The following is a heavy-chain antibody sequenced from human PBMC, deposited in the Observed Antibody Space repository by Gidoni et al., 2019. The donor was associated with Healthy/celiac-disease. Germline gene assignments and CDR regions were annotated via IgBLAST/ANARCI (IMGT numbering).Heavy chain of an antibody. J-gene: IGHJ3*02. CDR3: AREGDAFDI. CDR1: GFTFSSYS. CDR2: ISSSSSYI. V-gene: IGHV3-21*01. Sequence: EVQLVESGGGLVKTGGSLRLSCAASGFTFSSYSRNWVRQAPGKGLDGVSSISSSSSYIYYADSVKGRFTISRDNAKNSLYLQMNSLRAEDTAVYYCAREGDAFDIWGQGTMVTVFS.